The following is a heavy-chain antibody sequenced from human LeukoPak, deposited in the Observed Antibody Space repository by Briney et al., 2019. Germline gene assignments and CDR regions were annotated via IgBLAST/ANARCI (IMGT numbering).Heavy chain of an antibody. D-gene: IGHD6-6*01. CDR3: ARDLIAVRPGWFDP. Sequence: GSSVRVSCKASVYTFTTYEISWLRLAPAPGLEWMGWISAYNGNTNYAQQFQGRVTMTTDTSMSTAYMEVRSLRSADTAVYYCARDLIAVRPGWFDPWGQGSLVTVSS. V-gene: IGHV1-18*01. J-gene: IGHJ5*02. CDR2: ISAYNGNT. CDR1: VYTFTTYE.